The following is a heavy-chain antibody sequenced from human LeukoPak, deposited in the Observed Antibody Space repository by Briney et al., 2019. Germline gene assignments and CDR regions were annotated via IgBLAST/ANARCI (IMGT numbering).Heavy chain of an antibody. CDR2: VYTGSRT. D-gene: IGHD5-18*01. CDR1: AFTVSNNH. V-gene: IGHV3-66*01. CDR3: ARVSPNSDGYNFDY. Sequence: AGGSLRLSCAASAFTVSNNHMTWVRQAPGKGLEWVSIVYTGSRTYYADSVKGRFTISTDNSKNTLYLQINSLRAEDTAVYYRARVSPNSDGYNFDYWGQGTLVTVSS. J-gene: IGHJ4*02.